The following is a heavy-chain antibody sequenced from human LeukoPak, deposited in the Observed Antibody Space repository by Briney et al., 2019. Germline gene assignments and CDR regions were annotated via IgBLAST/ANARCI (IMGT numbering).Heavy chain of an antibody. CDR2: INPKSGGT. CDR1: GYTFNGYI. V-gene: IGHV1-2*02. D-gene: IGHD3-10*01. Sequence: ASVKVSYKAYGYTFNGYILHWVRQAPGQGLEWMGWINPKSGGTNYQQKFQDRVTMTRDTSISTAYMEMSRLRSDDTAVYYCARSMVVRGVMLNYFDPWGQGTLVTVSS. CDR3: ARSMVVRGVMLNYFDP. J-gene: IGHJ5*02.